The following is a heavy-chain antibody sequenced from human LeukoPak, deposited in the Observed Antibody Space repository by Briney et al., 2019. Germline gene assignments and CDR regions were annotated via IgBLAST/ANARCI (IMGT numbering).Heavy chain of an antibody. D-gene: IGHD6-13*01. J-gene: IGHJ4*02. CDR1: GFSLSTSGVG. Sequence: SGPTLVKPTQTLTLTCTFSGFSLSTSGVGVGWIRQPPGKALEWLALIYWDDEKRHSPSLKSRLTITKDTSKNQVVLTMTNMDPVDTATYYCAHSHGYGSSWSGFDSWGQGTLVTVPS. CDR2: IYWDDEK. CDR3: AHSHGYGSSWSGFDS. V-gene: IGHV2-5*02.